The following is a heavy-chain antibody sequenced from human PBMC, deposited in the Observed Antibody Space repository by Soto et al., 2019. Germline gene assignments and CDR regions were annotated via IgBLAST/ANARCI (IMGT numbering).Heavy chain of an antibody. CDR2: IIVGNGRT. CDR1: GFTFSNSA. Sequence: WASVKVSCKASGFTFSNSAVQWVRQARGQRLEWIGWIIVGNGRTNFAQELQGRLTISRDMSTNTAYMELSGLRSEDTAFYYCAAELYSRVRCCSFDIWGHATMVTVS. V-gene: IGHV1-58*01. D-gene: IGHD3-10*02. CDR3: AAELYSRVRCCSFDI. J-gene: IGHJ3*02.